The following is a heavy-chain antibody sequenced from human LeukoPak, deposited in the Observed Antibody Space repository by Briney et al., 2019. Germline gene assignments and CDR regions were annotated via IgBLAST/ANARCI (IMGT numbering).Heavy chain of an antibody. CDR1: GITLSNYG. Sequence: PGGSLRLSCAVSGITLSNYGMSWVRQAPGKGLEWVAGISDSGGNTKYADSVKGRFTISRDNPKNTLYLQMNSLRAEDTAVNFCAKRGVVIRVILVGFHKEAYYFESWGQGALVTVSS. D-gene: IGHD3/OR15-3a*01. V-gene: IGHV3-23*01. CDR3: AKRGVVIRVILVGFHKEAYYFES. CDR2: ISDSGGNT. J-gene: IGHJ4*02.